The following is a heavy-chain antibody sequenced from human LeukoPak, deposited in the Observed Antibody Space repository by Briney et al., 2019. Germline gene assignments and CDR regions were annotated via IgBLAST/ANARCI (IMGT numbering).Heavy chain of an antibody. D-gene: IGHD6-13*01. V-gene: IGHV3-21*01. CDR3: ARDIATAGHLAFDY. Sequence: GGSLRLSCAASGFTFSSYTMNWVHQAPGKGLEWVSSISTSGANIYYADSVKGRFTISRDNAKNSLFLQMNSLRAEDTAVYYCARDIATAGHLAFDYWGQGTLVTVSS. J-gene: IGHJ4*02. CDR2: ISTSGANI. CDR1: GFTFSSYT.